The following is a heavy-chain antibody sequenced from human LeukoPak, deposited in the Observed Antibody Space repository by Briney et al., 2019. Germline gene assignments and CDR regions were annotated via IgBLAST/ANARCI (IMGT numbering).Heavy chain of an antibody. J-gene: IGHJ4*02. CDR2: INSDGSSI. CDR1: GFTFSSYW. Sequence: GGSLRLSCAASGFTFSSYWVHWVRQAPGKGLVWVSHINSDGSSITYADSVKGRFTISRDNAKNTLYLQMNSLRVEDTAVYYCAREGRVSGYDFDCWGQGTLVTVSS. D-gene: IGHD5-12*01. V-gene: IGHV3-74*03. CDR3: AREGRVSGYDFDC.